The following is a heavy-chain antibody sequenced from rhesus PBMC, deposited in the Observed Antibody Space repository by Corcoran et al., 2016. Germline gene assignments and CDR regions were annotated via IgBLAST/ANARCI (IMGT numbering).Heavy chain of an antibody. CDR3: TRRPTWGFEFDF. J-gene: IGHJ4*01. V-gene: IGHV2-174*01. D-gene: IGHD7-45*01. CDR2: IYWDDDK. CDR1: GFSLTTSGMG. Sequence: QVTLKESGPALVKPTQTLTLTCTFSGFSLTTSGMGVGWVRQPPGEALEWLAFIYWDDDKRYSTSLKPRVTISKDTSKNQVVLTMTNMDPVDTATYYCTRRPTWGFEFDFWGQGVLVTVSS.